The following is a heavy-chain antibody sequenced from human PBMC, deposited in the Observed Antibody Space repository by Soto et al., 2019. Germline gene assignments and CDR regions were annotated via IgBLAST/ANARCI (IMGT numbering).Heavy chain of an antibody. J-gene: IGHJ3*02. CDR3: AAVVLACDNGGYFFDGFDT. CDR1: GLTFRDYA. V-gene: IGHV1-58*01. Sequence: ASVKVSCKASGLTFRDYAVQWVRQRRGHRLEWIGWIVVSSGNTNYAQDSQGRVTISRDMTTDTVYMELSSLRSEDSSVFFCAAVVLACDNGGYFFDGFDTWGQGTMVTVSS. D-gene: IGHD3-22*01. CDR2: IVVSSGNT.